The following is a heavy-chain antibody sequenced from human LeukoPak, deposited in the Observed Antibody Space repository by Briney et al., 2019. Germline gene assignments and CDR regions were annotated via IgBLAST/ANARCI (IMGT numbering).Heavy chain of an antibody. CDR1: GGSISSGGYY. J-gene: IGHJ4*02. CDR2: IYYSGNT. CDR3: ARHLSTSQASDGGY. V-gene: IGHV4-39*01. D-gene: IGHD2-2*01. Sequence: SETLSLTCTVSGGSISSGGYYWSWIRQHPGKGLEWIGYIYYSGNTYYNPSLKSRVTISVDTSKNQFSLKLSSVTAADTAVYYCARHLSTSQASDGGYWGQGTLVTVSS.